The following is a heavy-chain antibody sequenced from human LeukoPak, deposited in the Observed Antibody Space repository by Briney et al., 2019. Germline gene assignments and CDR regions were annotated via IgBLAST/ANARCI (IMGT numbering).Heavy chain of an antibody. V-gene: IGHV4-4*07. CDR3: ARVGYSRGWYDAFDI. Sequence: SETLSLTCTVSGASVSSHYWSWLRPPAGKGLEWIARFYTSGSTNYNPSLKSRVTMSVDTSKNQFSLKLSSVTAADTAEYYCARVGYSRGWYDAFDIWGQGTMVTVSS. J-gene: IGHJ3*02. D-gene: IGHD6-19*01. CDR2: FYTSGST. CDR1: GASVSSHY.